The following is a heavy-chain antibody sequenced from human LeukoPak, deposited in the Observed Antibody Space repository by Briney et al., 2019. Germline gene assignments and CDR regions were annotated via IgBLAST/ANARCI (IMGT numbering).Heavy chain of an antibody. Sequence: ASVKVSCKASGYTFTSYGISWVRQAPGQGLEWMGWISAYNGNTNYAQKLQGRVTMTTDTSTSTAYMELRSLRSDDTAVYYCAGVPVGVVINYYYYYMDVWGKGTTVTVSS. CDR2: ISAYNGNT. V-gene: IGHV1-18*01. CDR3: AGVPVGVVINYYYYYMDV. CDR1: GYTFTSYG. D-gene: IGHD3-3*01. J-gene: IGHJ6*03.